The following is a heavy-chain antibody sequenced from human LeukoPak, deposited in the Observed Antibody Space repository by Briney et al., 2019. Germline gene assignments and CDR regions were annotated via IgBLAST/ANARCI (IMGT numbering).Heavy chain of an antibody. CDR2: IIPIFGTA. CDR3: ARYCSSTSCYPSPYYGMDV. Sequence: GSSVKVSCKASGGTFSSCAISWVRQAPGQGLEWMGGIIPIFGTANYAQKFQGRVTITADESASTAYMGLSSLRSEDTAVYYCARYCSSTSCYPSPYYGMDVWGQGTTVTVSS. J-gene: IGHJ6*02. D-gene: IGHD2-2*01. CDR1: GGTFSSCA. V-gene: IGHV1-69*01.